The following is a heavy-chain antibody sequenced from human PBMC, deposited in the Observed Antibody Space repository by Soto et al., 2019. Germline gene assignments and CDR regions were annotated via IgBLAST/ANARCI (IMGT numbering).Heavy chain of an antibody. D-gene: IGHD6-13*01. Sequence: GGSLRLSCAASGFTFSSYWMSWVRQAPGKGLEWVANIKQDGSEKYYVDSVKGRFTISRDNAKNSLYLQMNSLRAEDTAVYYCATLHPGLGYSSSWYNYYYYYMDVWGKGTTVTVSS. CDR1: GFTFSSYW. V-gene: IGHV3-7*01. CDR2: IKQDGSEK. CDR3: ATLHPGLGYSSSWYNYYYYYMDV. J-gene: IGHJ6*03.